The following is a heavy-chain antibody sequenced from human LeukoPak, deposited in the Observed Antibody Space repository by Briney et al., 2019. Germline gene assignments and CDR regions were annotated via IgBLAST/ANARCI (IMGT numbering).Heavy chain of an antibody. CDR3: ARKPLTQWELLPYFDY. J-gene: IGHJ4*02. CDR2: IYTSGST. Sequence: SETLSLTCTVSGGSISSGSYYWSWIRQPAGKGLEWIGRIYTSGSTNYNPSLKGRVTISVDTSKNQFSLKLSSVTAADTAVYYCARKPLTQWELLPYFDYWGQGTLVTVSS. CDR1: GGSISSGSYY. D-gene: IGHD1-26*01. V-gene: IGHV4-61*02.